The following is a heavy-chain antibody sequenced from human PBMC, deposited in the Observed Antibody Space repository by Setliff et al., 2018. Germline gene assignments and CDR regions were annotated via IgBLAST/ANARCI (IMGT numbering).Heavy chain of an antibody. CDR1: GYTLSRHY. J-gene: IGHJ4*02. V-gene: IGHV1-46*01. CDR3: ARGGKAADARKGLLEY. D-gene: IGHD6-13*01. CDR2: INPGGGSA. Sequence: GASVKVSCKATGYTLSRHYMHWARQAPGQGLEWMGIINPGGGSASIVQKFQGRVTMTSDTSTSTVYMDLSSLRSEDTAVYYCARGGKAADARKGLLEYWGQGTLVTVSS.